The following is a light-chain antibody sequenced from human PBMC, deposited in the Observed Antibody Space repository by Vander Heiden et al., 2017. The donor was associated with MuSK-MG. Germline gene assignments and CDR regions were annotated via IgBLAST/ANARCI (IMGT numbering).Light chain of an antibody. CDR3: QQSDSTPPCT. V-gene: IGKV1-39*01. Sequence: DIQMTQSPSSLSASVGDRVTITCRASQSISSYLNWYQQKPGKAPKLLIYAASSLQSGVPSRFSGSGYGTDFTLTISSRQPEDFATYYCQQSDSTPPCTFGQGTKLEIK. J-gene: IGKJ2*02. CDR2: AAS. CDR1: QSISSY.